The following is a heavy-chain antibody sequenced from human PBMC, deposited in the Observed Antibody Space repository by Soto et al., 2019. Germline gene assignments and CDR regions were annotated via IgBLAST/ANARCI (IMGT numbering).Heavy chain of an antibody. J-gene: IGHJ3*02. V-gene: IGHV4-61*08. Sequence: SETLSLTCTVSGGSVGSGAYYWGWIRQPPGNALEWIGYIQYSGDTNYNSSLKSRVTISVDRSRNQFSLKLTSVTAADTAFYYCARHDYSDTTFDIWGQGTLVTVSS. D-gene: IGHD3-22*01. CDR1: GGSVGSGAYY. CDR2: IQYSGDT. CDR3: ARHDYSDTTFDI.